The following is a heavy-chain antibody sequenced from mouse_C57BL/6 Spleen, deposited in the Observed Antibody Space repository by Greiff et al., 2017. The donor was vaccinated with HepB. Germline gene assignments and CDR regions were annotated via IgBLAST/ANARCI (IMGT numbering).Heavy chain of an antibody. Sequence: VQLKESGAELVKPGASVKLSCTASGFNIKDYYMHWVKQRTEQGLEWIGRIDPEDGETKYAPKFQGKATITADTSSNTAYLQLSSLTSEETAVYYCARSDDYGAWFAYWGQGTLVTVSA. CDR3: ARSDDYGAWFAY. J-gene: IGHJ3*01. V-gene: IGHV14-2*01. CDR2: IDPEDGET. CDR1: GFNIKDYY. D-gene: IGHD2-4*01.